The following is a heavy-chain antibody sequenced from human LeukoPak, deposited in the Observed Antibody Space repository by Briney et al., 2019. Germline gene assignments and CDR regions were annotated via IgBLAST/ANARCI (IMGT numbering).Heavy chain of an antibody. CDR1: GFTFSSYA. CDR3: AKAWATESGYFDY. V-gene: IGHV3-23*01. D-gene: IGHD3-3*01. CDR2: ISGSDGST. Sequence: GGSLGLSCAASGFTFSSYAMSWVRQAPGKGLEWVSAISGSDGSTYYADSVKGRFTISRDNSKNTLYLQMNSLRAEDTAVYYCAKAWATESGYFDYWGQGTLVTVSS. J-gene: IGHJ4*02.